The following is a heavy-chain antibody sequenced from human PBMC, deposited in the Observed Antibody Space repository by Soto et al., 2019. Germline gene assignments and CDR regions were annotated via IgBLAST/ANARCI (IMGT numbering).Heavy chain of an antibody. Sequence: SETLSLTCTVSGGSISSGGYSWSWIRQPPGKGLELIGYIYHSGSTYYNPSLKIRVTISVDRSKNQFSLKLSSVTAADTAVYYCARGGGSGSGYWYYYYGMDVWGQGTTVTVSS. CDR2: IYHSGST. CDR1: GGSISSGGYS. V-gene: IGHV4-30-2*01. D-gene: IGHD3-22*01. J-gene: IGHJ6*02. CDR3: ARGGGSGSGYWYYYYGMDV.